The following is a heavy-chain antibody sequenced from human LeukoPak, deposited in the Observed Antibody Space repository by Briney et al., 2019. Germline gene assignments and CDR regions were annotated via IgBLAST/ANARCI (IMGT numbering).Heavy chain of an antibody. CDR3: ASQEGAAGTMVDY. V-gene: IGHV1-69*13. J-gene: IGHJ4*02. CDR1: GGTFSSYA. D-gene: IGHD6-13*01. CDR2: IIPIFGTA. Sequence: GASVKVSCKASGGTFSSYAISWVRQAPGQGLEWMGGIIPIFGTANYAQKFQGRVTITADESTSTAYMELSSLRSEDTAVYYCASQEGAAGTMVDYWGQGTLVTVSS.